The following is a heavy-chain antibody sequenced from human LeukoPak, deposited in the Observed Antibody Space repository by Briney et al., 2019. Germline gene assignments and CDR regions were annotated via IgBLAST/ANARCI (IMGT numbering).Heavy chain of an antibody. J-gene: IGHJ5*02. V-gene: IGHV3-7*01. CDR3: ATENAYYDFWSGYYRNLNWFDP. Sequence: PGGSLRLSCAASGFTFSSYWMSWVRQAPGKGLEWVANIKQDGSEKYYMDSVKGRFTISRDNAKNSLYLQMNSLRAEDTAVYYCATENAYYDFWSGYYRNLNWFDPWGQGTLVTVSS. CDR1: GFTFSSYW. D-gene: IGHD3-3*01. CDR2: IKQDGSEK.